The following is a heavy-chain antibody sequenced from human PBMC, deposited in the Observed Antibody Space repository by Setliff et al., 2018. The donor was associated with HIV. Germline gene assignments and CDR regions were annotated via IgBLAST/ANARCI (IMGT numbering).Heavy chain of an antibody. CDR1: GDSISTDY. V-gene: IGHV4-59*08. Sequence: SETLSLTCTVSGDSISTDYWTWIRQHPGKGLEWIGYIYKSASTRYNPSLKSRVTISVDTSKNQFSLKLSSVTAADTAVYYCARHSPSDYWGQGTLVTVSS. J-gene: IGHJ4*02. CDR2: IYKSAST. CDR3: ARHSPSDY.